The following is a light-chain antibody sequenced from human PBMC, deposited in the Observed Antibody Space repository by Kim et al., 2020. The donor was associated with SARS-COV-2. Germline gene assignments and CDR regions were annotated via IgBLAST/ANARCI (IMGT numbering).Light chain of an antibody. CDR1: SGYSNYK. CDR2: VGPGGIVG. CDR3: GADHGSGSNFVLV. Sequence: ELTQPPSASASLGASVTLTCTLSSGYSNYKVDWYQQRPGKGPRFVMRVGPGGIVGSKGDGIPDRFSVLGSGLNRYLTIKNIQEEDESDYHCGADHGSGSNFVLVFGGGTKLTVL. J-gene: IGLJ3*02. V-gene: IGLV9-49*01.